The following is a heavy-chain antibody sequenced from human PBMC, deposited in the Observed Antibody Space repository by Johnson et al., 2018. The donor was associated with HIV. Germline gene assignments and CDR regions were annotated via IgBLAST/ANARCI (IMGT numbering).Heavy chain of an antibody. CDR1: EFTFSGYA. J-gene: IGHJ3*02. Sequence: EVQLVESGGRVVWPGGSLRLTCAASEFTFSGYAMSWVRQAPGKGLEWVSGISGNGFSTYYADSVRGRFTISRDNAPNTLNLQINTLRAEDTAVYYCARVREMATNRRAFDIWGQGTMVTVSS. CDR3: ARVREMATNRRAFDI. CDR2: ISGNGFST. V-gene: IGHV3-23*04. D-gene: IGHD5-24*01.